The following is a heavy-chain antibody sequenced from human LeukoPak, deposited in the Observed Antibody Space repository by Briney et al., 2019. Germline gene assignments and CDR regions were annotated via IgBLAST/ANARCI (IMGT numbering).Heavy chain of an antibody. V-gene: IGHV4-30-2*01. Sequence: PSETLSLTCTVSGGSISSGGYYWSWIRQPPGKGLEWIGYIYHSGSTYYNPSLKSRVTISVDRSKNQFSLKLSSVTAADTAVYYCARGQRWLHTEYYFDYWGQGTLVTVSS. CDR3: ARGQRWLHTEYYFDY. CDR2: IYHSGST. J-gene: IGHJ4*02. D-gene: IGHD5-24*01. CDR1: GGSISSGGYY.